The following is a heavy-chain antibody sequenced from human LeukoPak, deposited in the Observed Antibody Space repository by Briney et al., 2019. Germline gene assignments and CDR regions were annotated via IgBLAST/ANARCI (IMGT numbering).Heavy chain of an antibody. Sequence: SETLSLTCTVSGGSISSYYWSWIRQPTGKALECIGSIYYSGSTFYNPPLKSRVTISVDTSNKQFSLKLSSVTAADTAVYYCARRGVYYYDSSGYSGPFDYWGQGTLVTVSS. D-gene: IGHD3-22*01. V-gene: IGHV4-39*01. CDR2: IYYSGST. CDR1: GGSISSYY. CDR3: ARRGVYYYDSSGYSGPFDY. J-gene: IGHJ4*02.